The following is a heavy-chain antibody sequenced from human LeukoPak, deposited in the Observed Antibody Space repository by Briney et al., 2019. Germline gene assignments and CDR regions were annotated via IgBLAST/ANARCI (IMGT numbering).Heavy chain of an antibody. CDR1: GYTSTSYG. Sequence: ASVKVSCKASGYTSTSYGISWVRQAPGQGLEWMGWISAYNGNTNYAQKLQGRVTMTTDTSTSTAYMELRSLRSDDTAVYYCARDRRAYCSSTSCYGVFDYWGQGTLVTVSS. D-gene: IGHD2-2*01. CDR2: ISAYNGNT. V-gene: IGHV1-18*04. CDR3: ARDRRAYCSSTSCYGVFDY. J-gene: IGHJ4*02.